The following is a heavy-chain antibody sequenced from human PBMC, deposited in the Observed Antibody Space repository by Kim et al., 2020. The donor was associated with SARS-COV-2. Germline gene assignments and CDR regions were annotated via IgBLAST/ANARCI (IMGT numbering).Heavy chain of an antibody. V-gene: IGHV1-3*01. D-gene: IGHD3-10*01. Sequence: ASVKVSCKASGYTFTSYAMHWVRQAPGQRLEWMGWINAGNGNTKYSQKFQGRVTITRDTSASTAYMELSRLRSEDTAVYYCAREPYYYASGEKGDPRQQMHDYYYGMDVWGQGTTVTVSS. J-gene: IGHJ6*02. CDR1: GYTFTSYA. CDR2: INAGNGNT. CDR3: AREPYYYASGEKGDPRQQMHDYYYGMDV.